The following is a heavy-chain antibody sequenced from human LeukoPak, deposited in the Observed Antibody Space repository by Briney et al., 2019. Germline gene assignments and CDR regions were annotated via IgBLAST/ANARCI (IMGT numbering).Heavy chain of an antibody. J-gene: IGHJ4*02. V-gene: IGHV3-74*01. Sequence: PGGSLRLSCAASGFTFSSYWMHWVRQAPGKGLVWVSRINSDGSSTSYADSVKGRFTISRDNAKNTLYLQMNSLRAEDTAVYYCARGPPYSSSWYNPYYYFDCWGQGTLVTVSS. CDR2: INSDGSST. CDR1: GFTFSSYW. D-gene: IGHD6-13*01. CDR3: ARGPPYSSSWYNPYYYFDC.